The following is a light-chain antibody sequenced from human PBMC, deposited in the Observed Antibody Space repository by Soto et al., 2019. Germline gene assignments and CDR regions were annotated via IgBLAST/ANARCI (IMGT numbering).Light chain of an antibody. CDR3: AAWDDSRSGPV. V-gene: IGLV1-47*02. Sequence: QSVLTQPPSASGTPGQRVTISCSGSRSNIGTNYVYWYQHLPGKAPKLLIYSTNRRPSGVPDRFTGSKSGTSASLAISGLRSEDEADYYCAAWDDSRSGPVFGGGIKLTVL. J-gene: IGLJ2*01. CDR1: RSNIGTNY. CDR2: STN.